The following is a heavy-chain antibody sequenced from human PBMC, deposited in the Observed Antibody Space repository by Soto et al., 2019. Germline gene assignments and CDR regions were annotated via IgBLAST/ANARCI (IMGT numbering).Heavy chain of an antibody. V-gene: IGHV3-11*01. J-gene: IGHJ4*02. Sequence: GGSLRLSCAASGFTFSDYYMSWIRQAPGKGLEWVSYISSSGSTIYYADSVKGRFTISRDNAKNSLYLQMNSLRAEDTAVYYCARDFYYGSGSYYNAFDYWGQGTLVTVSS. CDR3: ARDFYYGSGSYYNAFDY. D-gene: IGHD3-10*01. CDR2: ISSSGSTI. CDR1: GFTFSDYY.